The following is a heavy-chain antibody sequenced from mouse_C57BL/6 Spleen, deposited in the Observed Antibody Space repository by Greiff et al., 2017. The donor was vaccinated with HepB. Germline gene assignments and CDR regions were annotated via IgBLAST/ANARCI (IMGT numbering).Heavy chain of an antibody. Sequence: EVKLVESGGGLVQPKGSLKLSCAASGFSFNTYAMNWVRQAPGKGLEWVARIRSKSNNYATYYADSVKDRFTISRDDSESMLYLQMNNLKTEDTAMYYCVRHDYYGSSPLYAMDYWGQGTSVTVSS. V-gene: IGHV10-1*01. J-gene: IGHJ4*01. CDR3: VRHDYYGSSPLYAMDY. CDR2: IRSKSNNYAT. D-gene: IGHD1-1*01. CDR1: GFSFNTYA.